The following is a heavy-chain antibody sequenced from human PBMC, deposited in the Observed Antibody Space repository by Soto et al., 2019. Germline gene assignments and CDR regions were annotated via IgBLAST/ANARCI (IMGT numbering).Heavy chain of an antibody. Sequence: QVQLVQSGAEVKKPGASVKVSCKTSGYTFTDYSMNCVRQAPGQRLEWMGWINTHNGHTQYSPRFDDRVTMTTDPSTSTAYMELKGLRSDDTAVYYCARTDTWAYWGQGTLVTVSS. CDR3: ARTDTWAY. CDR2: INTHNGHT. CDR1: GYTFTDYS. J-gene: IGHJ4*02. V-gene: IGHV1-18*04. D-gene: IGHD2-2*02.